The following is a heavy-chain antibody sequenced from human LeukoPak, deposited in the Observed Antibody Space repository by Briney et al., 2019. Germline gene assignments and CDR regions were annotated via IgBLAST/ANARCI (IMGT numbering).Heavy chain of an antibody. CDR2: INHSGST. CDR1: GGSFSGYY. J-gene: IGHJ4*02. V-gene: IGHV4-34*01. CDR3: ARASRVYGSPRPGYFDY. D-gene: IGHD2-2*01. Sequence: PSETLSLTCAVYGGSFSGYYWSWIRQPPGEGMEWIGEINHSGSTNYSPSLKSRVTISVDTSKNQFSLKLSSVTAADTVVYYCARASRVYGSPRPGYFDYWGQGTLVTVSS.